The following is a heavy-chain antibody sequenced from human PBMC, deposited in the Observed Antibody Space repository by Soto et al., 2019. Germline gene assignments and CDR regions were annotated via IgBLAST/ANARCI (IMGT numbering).Heavy chain of an antibody. CDR3: ARDRADSSSWYGVY. V-gene: IGHV3-33*01. Sequence: GGSLRLSCAASGFTFSSYGMHWVRQAPGKGLEWVAVIWYDGSNKYYADSVKGRFTISRDNSKNTLYLQMNSLRAEDTAVYYCARDRADSSSWYGVYWGQGTLVTVSS. D-gene: IGHD6-13*01. CDR2: IWYDGSNK. CDR1: GFTFSSYG. J-gene: IGHJ4*02.